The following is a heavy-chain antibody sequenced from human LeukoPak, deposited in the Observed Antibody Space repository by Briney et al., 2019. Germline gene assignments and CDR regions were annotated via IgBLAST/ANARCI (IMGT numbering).Heavy chain of an antibody. J-gene: IGHJ4*02. CDR2: ISSSSSYI. Sequence: GGSLRLSCAASGFTFSSYSMSWVRQAPGKGLEWVSSISSSSSYIYYADSVKGRFTISRDNGKKSLYLQMNSLRAEDTAVYYCARVVGSYYGYFDYWGQGTLVTVSS. CDR3: ARVVGSYYGYFDY. CDR1: GFTFSSYS. V-gene: IGHV3-21*01. D-gene: IGHD1-26*01.